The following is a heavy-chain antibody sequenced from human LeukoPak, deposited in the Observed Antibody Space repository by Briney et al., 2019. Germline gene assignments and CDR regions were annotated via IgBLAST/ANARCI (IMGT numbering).Heavy chain of an antibody. CDR1: GGSFSGYY. J-gene: IGHJ5*02. Sequence: SETLSLTCAVYGGSFSGYYWSWIRQPPGKGLEWIGEINHRGSTSYNPSLKSRVTISVDTSKNQFSLKLSSVTAADTAVYYCARHSPVWWLRPNWFDPWGQGTLVTVSS. D-gene: IGHD5-12*01. CDR2: INHRGST. CDR3: ARHSPVWWLRPNWFDP. V-gene: IGHV4-34*01.